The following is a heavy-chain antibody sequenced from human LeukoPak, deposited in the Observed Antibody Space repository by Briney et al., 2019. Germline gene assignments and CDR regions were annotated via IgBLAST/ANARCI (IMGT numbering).Heavy chain of an antibody. V-gene: IGHV1-69*05. CDR1: GGSFSSYD. CDR3: ARSDAGNSEGGIDS. D-gene: IGHD4-23*01. J-gene: IGHJ5*01. Sequence: SVKVSSKTSGGSFSSYDISWVRQAPEQGLEWMGGIIPVFGMPNYAQKFQGRLTLTTDESTGTAYMELGGLTSDDTAVYYCARSDAGNSEGGIDSWGQETVVRVSS. CDR2: IIPVFGMP.